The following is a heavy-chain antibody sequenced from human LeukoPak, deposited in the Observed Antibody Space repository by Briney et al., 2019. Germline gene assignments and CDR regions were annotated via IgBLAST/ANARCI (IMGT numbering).Heavy chain of an antibody. CDR2: ISAYNGNT. D-gene: IGHD4-11*01. CDR3: ARGGGYSNYIHY. J-gene: IGHJ4*02. CDR1: GYTFTSYG. V-gene: IGHV1-18*01. Sequence: ASVKVSCKASGYTFTSYGISWVRQAPGQGLEWMGWISAYNGNTNYAQKLQGRVTMTTDTSTSPAYMELRGLRSDATAVYYCARGGGYSNYIHYWGQGTLVTVSS.